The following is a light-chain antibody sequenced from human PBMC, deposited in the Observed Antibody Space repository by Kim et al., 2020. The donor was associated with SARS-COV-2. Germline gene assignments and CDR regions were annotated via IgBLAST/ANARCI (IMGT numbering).Light chain of an antibody. V-gene: IGLV2-8*01. J-gene: IGLJ2*01. CDR3: SSYAGSNNLV. CDR1: SSDVGGYHY. CDR2: EVS. Sequence: GQSVTISCTGTSSDVGGYHYVSWYQQHPGKAPKLMIYEVSKRPSGVPDRFSGSKSGNTASLTVSGLQAEDEADYYCSSYAGSNNLVFGRGTQLTVL.